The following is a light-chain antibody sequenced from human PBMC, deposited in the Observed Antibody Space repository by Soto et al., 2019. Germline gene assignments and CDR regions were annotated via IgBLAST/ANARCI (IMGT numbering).Light chain of an antibody. CDR3: QSYDSSLSGCV. J-gene: IGLJ3*02. Sequence: QSVLTQPPSVSGAPGQRVTISCTGSSSNIGAGHDVNWYQQLPGTAPKLLIYGNSNRPSGVPDRFSGSKSGTSASLAITGLQAEDEADYYCQSYDSSLSGCVFGGGTQPTVL. V-gene: IGLV1-40*01. CDR1: SSNIGAGHD. CDR2: GNS.